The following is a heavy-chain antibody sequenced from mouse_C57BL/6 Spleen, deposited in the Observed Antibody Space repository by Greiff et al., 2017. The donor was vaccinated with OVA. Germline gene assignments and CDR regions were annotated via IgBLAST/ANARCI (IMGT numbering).Heavy chain of an antibody. CDR2: IYPGDGDT. Sequence: VQLQQSGPELVKPGASVKISCKASGYAFSSSWMNWVKQRPGKGLEWIGRIYPGDGDTNYNGKFKGKATLTADKSSSTAYMQLSSLTSEDSAVYLGAREKDSAGYWFAYWGQGTLVTVSA. V-gene: IGHV1-82*01. D-gene: IGHD3-2*02. CDR1: GYAFSSSW. J-gene: IGHJ3*01. CDR3: AREKDSAGYWFAY.